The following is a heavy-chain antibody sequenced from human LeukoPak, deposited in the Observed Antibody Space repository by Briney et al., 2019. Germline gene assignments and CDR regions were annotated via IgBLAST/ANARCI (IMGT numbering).Heavy chain of an antibody. CDR2: ISYDGRNK. CDR3: AKPPSSVWRYNWFDP. CDR1: GFTFSTYG. D-gene: IGHD6-19*01. V-gene: IGHV3-30*18. Sequence: PGGSLRPSCAASGFTFSTYGMHWVRQAPGKGLEWVAVISYDGRNKFYADSVKGRFTISRDNSKNTLYLQMNSLRAEDTAVYYCAKPPSSVWRYNWFDPWGQGTLVTVSS. J-gene: IGHJ5*02.